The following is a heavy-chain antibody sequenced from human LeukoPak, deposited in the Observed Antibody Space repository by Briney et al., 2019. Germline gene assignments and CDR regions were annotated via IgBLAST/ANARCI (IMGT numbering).Heavy chain of an antibody. CDR3: ARDSAKLWFQGMDV. Sequence: GGSLRLSCAASRFIFSNYGMHWVRQAPGKGLEWVAVIWFDGGNTYYADSVKGRFTISRDNSNNTLYLQMNSLRAEDTAVYYCARDSAKLWFQGMDVWGQRTTVTVSS. V-gene: IGHV3-33*01. D-gene: IGHD3-10*01. CDR2: IWFDGGNT. J-gene: IGHJ6*02. CDR1: RFIFSNYG.